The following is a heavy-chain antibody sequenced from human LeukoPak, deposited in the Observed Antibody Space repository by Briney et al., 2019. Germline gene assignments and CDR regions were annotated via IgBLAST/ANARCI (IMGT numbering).Heavy chain of an antibody. D-gene: IGHD5-12*01. V-gene: IGHV3-48*04. CDR1: GFTFSSYS. CDR2: ISSSSSTI. CDR3: ARQSRAGWLTFDP. Sequence: QPGRSLRLSCAASGFTFSSYSMNWVRQAPGKGLEWVSYISSSSSTIYYADSVKGRFTISRDNAKNSLYLQMNSLRAEDTAVYYCARQSRAGWLTFDPWGQGTLVTVSS. J-gene: IGHJ5*02.